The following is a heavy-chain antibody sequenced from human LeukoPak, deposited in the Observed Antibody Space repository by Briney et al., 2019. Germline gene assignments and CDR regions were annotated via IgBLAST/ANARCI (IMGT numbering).Heavy chain of an antibody. CDR3: ARGRVYGSEWEYFDY. J-gene: IGHJ4*02. Sequence: GSSVKVSCKASGGTFSSYAISWVRQAPGQGLEWMGWMNPNSGKTGYAQKFQGRVTMTRYTSISTAYMELNSLRSEDTAVYYCARGRVYGSEWEYFDYWGQGTLVTVSS. CDR1: GGTFSSYA. D-gene: IGHD3-10*01. V-gene: IGHV1-8*02. CDR2: MNPNSGKT.